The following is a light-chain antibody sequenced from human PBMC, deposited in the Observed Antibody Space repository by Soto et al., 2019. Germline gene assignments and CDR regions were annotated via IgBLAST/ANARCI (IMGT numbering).Light chain of an antibody. Sequence: EVEMTQFPATVSVSPGERVTLSCRASQSVSSRLAWYQQSPGQAPRLLIYGASTRATGIPARFSGSGSGTEFTLTISSLQSEDFAVYHCQQYNDWPLTFGGGTKVEIK. V-gene: IGKV3-15*01. CDR3: QQYNDWPLT. J-gene: IGKJ4*01. CDR2: GAS. CDR1: QSVSSR.